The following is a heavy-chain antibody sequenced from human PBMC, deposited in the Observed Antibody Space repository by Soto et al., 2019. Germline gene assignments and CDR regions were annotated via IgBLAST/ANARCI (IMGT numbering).Heavy chain of an antibody. D-gene: IGHD2-2*01. V-gene: IGHV3-7*03. CDR2: IKQDGSQK. CDR1: GFTFSSYW. J-gene: IGHJ4*02. CDR3: ATYHHFDY. Sequence: GGSLRLSCAASGFTFSSYWMSWVRQAPGKGLEWVAYIKQDGSQKDYVDSVKGRFTISRDNAKNSLYLQMNSLRAEDTAVYYCATYHHFDYWGQGTLVTVSS.